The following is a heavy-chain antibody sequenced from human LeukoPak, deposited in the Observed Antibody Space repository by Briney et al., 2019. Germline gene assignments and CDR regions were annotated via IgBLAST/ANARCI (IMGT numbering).Heavy chain of an antibody. CDR1: GFTFSSYW. CDR3: ARAPSDIGGYYPEYFRH. V-gene: IGHV3-74*01. Sequence: PGGSLRLSCAASGFTFSSYWMHWVRQAPGKGLVWVSRIKSDGSTNYSDAVKGGFTISKDKTEKKGSLKMNSMRGEHTGVYYCARAPSDIGGYYPEYFRHWGQGTLVTVSS. J-gene: IGHJ1*01. CDR2: IKSDGST. D-gene: IGHD3-22*01.